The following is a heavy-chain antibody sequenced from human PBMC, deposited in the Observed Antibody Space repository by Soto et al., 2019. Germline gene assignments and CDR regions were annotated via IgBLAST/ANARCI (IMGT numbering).Heavy chain of an antibody. CDR1: GGSISSGGYY. Sequence: QVQLQESGPGLVKPSQTLSLTCTVSGGSISSGGYYWSWIRQHPGKGLEWIGYIYYSGGTYYNPYTKRRVTTSVDTSKNQFSLKLSSVTAADTAMYYCARDRAGGYCSGGSCVNWYFDLWGRGTLVTVSS. CDR2: IYYSGGT. V-gene: IGHV4-31*03. J-gene: IGHJ2*01. D-gene: IGHD2-15*01. CDR3: ARDRAGGYCSGGSCVNWYFDL.